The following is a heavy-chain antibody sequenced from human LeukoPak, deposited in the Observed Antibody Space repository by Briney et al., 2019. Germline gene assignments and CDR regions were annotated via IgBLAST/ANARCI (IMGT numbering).Heavy chain of an antibody. Sequence: PSETLSLTCAVYGGSFSGFYWNWIRQPPGKGLEWIGEIDHSGSTNYNPSLKSRVTISVDRANNQFSLKLSSVTAADTAVYYCARQKSAYSLAYYFDYWGQGTLVTVSS. CDR1: GGSFSGFY. J-gene: IGHJ4*02. D-gene: IGHD2-15*01. CDR2: IDHSGST. V-gene: IGHV4-34*01. CDR3: ARQKSAYSLAYYFDY.